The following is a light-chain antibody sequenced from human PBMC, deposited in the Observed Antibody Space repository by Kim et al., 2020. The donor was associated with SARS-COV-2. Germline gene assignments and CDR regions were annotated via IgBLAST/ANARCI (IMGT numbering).Light chain of an antibody. Sequence: DIVMTQSPDSLAVSLGERATINCKSSQSVLYSSNNKNYLAWYQQKPGQPPKLLIYWASTRESGVPDRFSGSGSGTDFTLTISSLQAEDVVVYYCQQYYCTRTFGQGTKVDIK. V-gene: IGKV4-1*01. CDR1: QSVLYSSNNKNY. CDR2: WAS. CDR3: QQYYCTRT. J-gene: IGKJ1*01.